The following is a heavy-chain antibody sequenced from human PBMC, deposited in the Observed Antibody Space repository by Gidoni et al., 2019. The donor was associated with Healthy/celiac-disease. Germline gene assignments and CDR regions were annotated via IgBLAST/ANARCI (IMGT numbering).Heavy chain of an antibody. CDR3: ARGEYYYYGMDV. J-gene: IGHJ6*02. V-gene: IGHV1-18*01. Sequence: QVQLVQSGDEVKKTGASVKVSCKASGYTFTSYGISWVRQAPGQGLEWMGWISAYNVNTNYAQKRQGRVTITTDTSTSTAYMELRRLRSDDTAVYYCARGEYYYYGMDVWGQGTTVTVSS. CDR1: GYTFTSYG. CDR2: ISAYNVNT.